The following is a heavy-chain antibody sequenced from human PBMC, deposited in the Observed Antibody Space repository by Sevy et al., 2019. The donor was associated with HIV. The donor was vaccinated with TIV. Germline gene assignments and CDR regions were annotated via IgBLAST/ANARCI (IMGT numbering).Heavy chain of an antibody. V-gene: IGHV3-33*01. CDR3: ARDLEFYDYGDYGPAFTPDY. CDR1: GFSFDRYG. CDR2: IWFDGSNK. D-gene: IGHD4-17*01. Sequence: GGSLRLSCAASGFSFDRYGMHWVRQAPGKGLEWVALIWFDGSNKYYADSVKGRFTISRDIVKNTLHLQMNSLRAEDTAVYYCARDLEFYDYGDYGPAFTPDYWGQGTLVTVSS. J-gene: IGHJ4*02.